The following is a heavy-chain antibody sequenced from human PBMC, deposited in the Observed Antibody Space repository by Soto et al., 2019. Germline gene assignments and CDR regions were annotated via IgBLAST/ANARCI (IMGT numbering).Heavy chain of an antibody. CDR2: ISYSAKT. J-gene: IGHJ4*02. D-gene: IGHD3-16*01. V-gene: IGHV4-38-2*01. CDR1: GYSITSGFY. CDR3: TRGAGAPWVRFDS. Sequence: PSETRSLTCGVSGYSITSGFYWGWVRQSPGKGLEWIGTISYSAKTFYNPSLASRFSMAVDSSKNQFSLRLTSVTAADTALYYCTRGAGAPWVRFDSWGRGILVTVSS.